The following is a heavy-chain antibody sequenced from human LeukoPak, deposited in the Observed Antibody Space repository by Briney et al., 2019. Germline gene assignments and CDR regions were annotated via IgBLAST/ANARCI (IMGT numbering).Heavy chain of an antibody. CDR3: ARAPYDFWSGQYLHYYYGMDV. V-gene: IGHV4-59*01. Sequence: SETLSPTCTVSGGSISSYYWSWIRQPPGKGLEWIGYIYYSGSTNYNPSLKSRVTISVDTSKNQFSLKLSSVTAADTAVYYCARAPYDFWSGQYLHYYYGMDVWGQGTTVTVSS. CDR1: GGSISSYY. CDR2: IYYSGST. D-gene: IGHD3-3*01. J-gene: IGHJ6*02.